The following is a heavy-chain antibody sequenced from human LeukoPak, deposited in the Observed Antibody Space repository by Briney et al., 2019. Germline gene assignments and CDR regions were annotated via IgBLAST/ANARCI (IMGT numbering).Heavy chain of an antibody. CDR2: IWSDGNKG. Sequence: GRSLRLSCAASGFTFSNYGMHWVRQAPGKGLEWVAVIWSDGNKGYYADSVKGRFTISRDNAKNTLYLQMNSLRAEDTALYYCAREGGLGYCSGGSCYSGWFDPWGQGTLVTVSS. D-gene: IGHD2-15*01. CDR1: GFTFSNYG. CDR3: AREGGLGYCSGGSCYSGWFDP. V-gene: IGHV3-33*01. J-gene: IGHJ5*02.